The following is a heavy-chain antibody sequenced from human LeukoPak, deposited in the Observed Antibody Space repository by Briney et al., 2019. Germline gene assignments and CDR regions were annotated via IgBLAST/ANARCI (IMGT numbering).Heavy chain of an antibody. CDR1: GGSISSTSHY. CDR3: ARHGGSTGYYYLY. J-gene: IGHJ4*02. V-gene: IGHV4-39*01. Sequence: PSETLSLTCTVSGGSISSTSHYWGWIRQPPGKGLGWIGRIFYSGSTYYNPSLKSRVTISVDTSKNQFSLKLSSVTAADTAVYYCARHGGSTGYYYLYWGQGTLVTVSS. CDR2: IFYSGST. D-gene: IGHD3-22*01.